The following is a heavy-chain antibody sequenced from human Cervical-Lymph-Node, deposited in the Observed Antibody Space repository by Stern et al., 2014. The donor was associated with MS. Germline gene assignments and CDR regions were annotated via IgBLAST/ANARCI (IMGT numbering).Heavy chain of an antibody. J-gene: IGHJ6*02. CDR1: GFPFSYYG. Sequence: MQLVQSGGGVVQPGRSLRLACATSGFPFSYYGMAWVRQAPGKGLEWGALLWYEENKTYYTDSVKGRFTISRDTSKNTLYLQMDNLRAEDTAVYYCARDSRDYLNYYGLDVWGQGTTVTVS. CDR3: ARDSRDYLNYYGLDV. D-gene: IGHD4-17*01. V-gene: IGHV3-33*01. CDR2: LWYEENKT.